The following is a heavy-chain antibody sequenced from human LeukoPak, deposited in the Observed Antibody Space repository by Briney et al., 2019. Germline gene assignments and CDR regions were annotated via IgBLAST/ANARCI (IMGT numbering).Heavy chain of an antibody. Sequence: SETLSLTCTVSGGSIRGYYWSWIRQPAGKGLEWIGRIYTNGSTNYNPSLRSRVTMSFDTSKNQFSLKLTSVTAADTAVYHCARSDFWSGYRFDYWGQGTLVTVSS. CDR1: GGSIRGYY. J-gene: IGHJ4*02. D-gene: IGHD3-3*01. CDR2: IYTNGST. V-gene: IGHV4-4*07. CDR3: ARSDFWSGYRFDY.